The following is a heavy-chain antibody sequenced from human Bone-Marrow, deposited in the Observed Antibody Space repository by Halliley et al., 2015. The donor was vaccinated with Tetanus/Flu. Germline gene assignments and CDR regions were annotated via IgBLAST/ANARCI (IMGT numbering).Heavy chain of an antibody. D-gene: IGHD3-3*01. CDR1: GDSISSGGYY. J-gene: IGHJ4*02. V-gene: IGHV4-31*03. CDR2: IYYSGST. Sequence: TLSLTCTVSGDSISSGGYYWSWIRQHPGKGLEWIGYIYYSGSTYYNPSLRSRVTISLDTSKDQFSLRLSSVTAADTAVYYCATGLTIAYYFDYWGQGTLATVSS. CDR3: ATGLTIAYYFDY.